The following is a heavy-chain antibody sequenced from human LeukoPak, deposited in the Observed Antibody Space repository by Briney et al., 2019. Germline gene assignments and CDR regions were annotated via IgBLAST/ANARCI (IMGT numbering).Heavy chain of an antibody. V-gene: IGHV3-30*03. Sequence: PGGSLRLSCAASGFTFSSYGMHWVRQAPGKGLEWVAVISYDGSNKYYADSVKGRFSISRDNSKNTLYLQMNSLRAEDTAVYYCARGFGGNYWGQGTLVTVSS. CDR3: ARGFGGNY. CDR1: GFTFSSYG. CDR2: ISYDGSNK. J-gene: IGHJ4*02. D-gene: IGHD2-15*01.